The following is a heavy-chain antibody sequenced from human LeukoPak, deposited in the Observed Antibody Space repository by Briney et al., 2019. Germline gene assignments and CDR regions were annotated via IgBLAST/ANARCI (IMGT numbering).Heavy chain of an antibody. CDR3: AKDMSSGFPYYYYYGMDV. CDR2: ISWNSGSI. Sequence: GRSLRLSCAASGFTFDDYAMHWVRQAPGKGLEWVSGISWNSGSIGYADSVKGRFTIPRDNAKNSLYLQMNSLRAEDTALYYCAKDMSSGFPYYYYYGMDVWGQGTTVTVSS. D-gene: IGHD6-19*01. J-gene: IGHJ6*02. CDR1: GFTFDDYA. V-gene: IGHV3-9*01.